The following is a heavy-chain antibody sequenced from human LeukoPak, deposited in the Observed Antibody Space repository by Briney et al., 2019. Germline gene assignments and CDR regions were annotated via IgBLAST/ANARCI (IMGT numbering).Heavy chain of an antibody. J-gene: IGHJ3*02. D-gene: IGHD2-2*02. CDR3: AKDXRAYCSSTSCYNDAFDI. CDR2: ISGSGGST. Sequence: GGSLRLSCAASGFTFSSYAMSWVRQAPGKGLEWVSAISGSGGSTYYADSVKGRFTISRDNSKNTLYLQMNSLRAEDTAVYYCAKDXRAYCSSTSCYNDAFDIWXQGTXXTVS. CDR1: GFTFSSYA. V-gene: IGHV3-23*01.